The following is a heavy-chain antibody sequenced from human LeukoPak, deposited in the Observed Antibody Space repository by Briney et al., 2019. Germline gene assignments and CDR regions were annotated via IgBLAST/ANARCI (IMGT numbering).Heavy chain of an antibody. Sequence: GGSLRLSCAASGFTFSSYGMSWVRQAPGKGLEWVSAISGSGGSTYYADSVKGRFTISRDNSKNTLYLQMNSLRAEDTAVYYCAKNLGYCSGGSCFAFVYWGQGTLVTVSS. CDR3: AKNLGYCSGGSCFAFVY. CDR1: GFTFSSYG. J-gene: IGHJ4*02. V-gene: IGHV3-23*01. CDR2: ISGSGGST. D-gene: IGHD2-15*01.